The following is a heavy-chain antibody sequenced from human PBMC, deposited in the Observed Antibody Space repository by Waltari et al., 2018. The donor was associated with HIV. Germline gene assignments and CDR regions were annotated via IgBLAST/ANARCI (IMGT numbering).Heavy chain of an antibody. CDR1: GGSISHSSYY. CDR3: ARTYYYDSSGYFPFDY. D-gene: IGHD3-22*01. Sequence: QLQLQESGPGLVKPSETLSSTCTVPGGSISHSSYYWGWIRQLPGKGREWMGSIYYSGSTYYNPSLRSRVTISVDTSKNQFSLKLSSVTAADTAVYYCARTYYYDSSGYFPFDYWGQGTLVTVSS. CDR2: IYYSGST. J-gene: IGHJ4*02. V-gene: IGHV4-39*01.